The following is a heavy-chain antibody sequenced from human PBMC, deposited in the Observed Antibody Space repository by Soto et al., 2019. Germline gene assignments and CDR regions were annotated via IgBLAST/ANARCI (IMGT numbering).Heavy chain of an antibody. CDR2: ISYDGSNK. CDR3: ARAILWFGESRGYYYYGMDV. Sequence: GGSLRLSCAASGFTFSSYAMHWVRQAPGKGLEWVAVISYDGSNKYYADSVKGRFTISRDNSKNTLYLQMNSLRAEDTAVYYCARAILWFGESRGYYYYGMDVWGQGTTVTVSS. J-gene: IGHJ6*02. V-gene: IGHV3-30-3*01. CDR1: GFTFSSYA. D-gene: IGHD3-10*01.